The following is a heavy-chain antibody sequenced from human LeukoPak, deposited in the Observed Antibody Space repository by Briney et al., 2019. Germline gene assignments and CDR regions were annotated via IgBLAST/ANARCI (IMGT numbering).Heavy chain of an antibody. Sequence: GGSLRLSCGAPGFTFSSYGIHWVRQAPGKGLEWVAVVSEDGTKKYYADSVEGRFTISRDNSKNTLFLQMNSLRREDTAVYYCAKGVGSTWLSSLSQVTMDVWGKGTTVTVSS. CDR2: VSEDGTKK. CDR1: GFTFSSYG. J-gene: IGHJ6*04. D-gene: IGHD3-9*01. V-gene: IGHV3-30*18. CDR3: AKGVGSTWLSSLSQVTMDV.